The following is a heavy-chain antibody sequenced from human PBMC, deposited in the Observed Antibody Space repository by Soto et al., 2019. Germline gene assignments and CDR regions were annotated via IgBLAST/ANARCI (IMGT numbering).Heavy chain of an antibody. Sequence: GGSLRLSCAASGFTFSSYAMSWVRQAPGKGLEWVSAISGSGGSTYYADSVKGRFTISRDNSKNTLYLQMNSLRAEDTAVYYCAKDPDYYGSGSSNFDYWGQGTLVTVSS. CDR1: GFTFSSYA. V-gene: IGHV3-23*01. J-gene: IGHJ4*02. D-gene: IGHD3-10*01. CDR3: AKDPDYYGSGSSNFDY. CDR2: ISGSGGST.